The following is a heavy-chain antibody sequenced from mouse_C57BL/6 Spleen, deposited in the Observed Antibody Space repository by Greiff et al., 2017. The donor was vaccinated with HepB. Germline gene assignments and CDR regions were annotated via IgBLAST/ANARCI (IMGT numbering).Heavy chain of an antibody. CDR1: GFSLTSYG. CDR2: IWSGGST. Sequence: QVQLKQSGPGLVQPSQSLSITCTVSGFSLTSYGVHWVRQSPGKGLEWLGVIWSGGSTDYNAAFISRLSISKDNSKSQDFFKMNSLQADDTAIYYCARNYYGSRGDWYFDVWGTGTTVTVSS. CDR3: ARNYYGSRGDWYFDV. J-gene: IGHJ1*03. D-gene: IGHD1-1*01. V-gene: IGHV2-2*01.